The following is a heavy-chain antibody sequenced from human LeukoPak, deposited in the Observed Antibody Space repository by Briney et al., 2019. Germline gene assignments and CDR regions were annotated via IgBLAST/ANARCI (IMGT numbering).Heavy chain of an antibody. V-gene: IGHV1-46*01. Sequence: PRASVKVSCKASGYTFTSYYMHWVRQAPGQGLEWMGIINPSGGSTSYAQKFQSRVTMARDTSTSTVYMELSSLRSEDTAVYYCARELEAGSFDYWGQGTLVTVSS. D-gene: IGHD6-19*01. CDR1: GYTFTSYY. CDR3: ARELEAGSFDY. J-gene: IGHJ4*02. CDR2: INPSGGST.